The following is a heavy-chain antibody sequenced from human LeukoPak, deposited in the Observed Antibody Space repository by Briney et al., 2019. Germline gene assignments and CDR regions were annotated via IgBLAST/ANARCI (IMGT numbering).Heavy chain of an antibody. CDR2: ISGSGGST. D-gene: IGHD3-10*01. V-gene: IGHV3-23*01. J-gene: IGHJ4*02. CDR3: AKPQLLWFGELDY. Sequence: GGSLRLSCAASGFTFSDYYMSWIRQAPGKGLEWVSAISGSGGSTYYADSVKGRFTISRDNSKNTLYLQMNSLRAEDTAVYYCAKPQLLWFGELDYWGQGTLVTVSS. CDR1: GFTFSDYY.